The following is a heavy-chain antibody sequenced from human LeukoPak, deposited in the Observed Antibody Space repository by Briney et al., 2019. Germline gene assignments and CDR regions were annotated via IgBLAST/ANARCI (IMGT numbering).Heavy chain of an antibody. Sequence: GGSLRLSCAASGFTFSNYAMTWVRQAPGKGLEWVSTIGGGPVYYTDSVKGRFTISRDDSKNTLFLQMNSLRAEDTAIYYCAKDSYSHNGIFDALDIWGQGTMVTVSS. V-gene: IGHV3-23*01. CDR1: GFTFSNYA. J-gene: IGHJ3*02. CDR2: IGGGPV. D-gene: IGHD2-8*01. CDR3: AKDSYSHNGIFDALDI.